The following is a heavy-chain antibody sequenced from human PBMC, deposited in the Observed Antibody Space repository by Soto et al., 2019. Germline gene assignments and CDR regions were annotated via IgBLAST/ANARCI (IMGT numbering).Heavy chain of an antibody. CDR2: ISGDGSRT. D-gene: IGHD2-15*01. CDR3: AKGCSRGDNCFYFDF. V-gene: IGHV3-30*18. Sequence: QVQLVESGGGLVQPGRSLRLSCVASGFTFSNDGMHWVRQAPGKGLEWVADISGDGSRTYYGDSVKGRFTISRDNSKNPLYLQMNSLRDEDTAVYYYAKGCSRGDNCFYFDFWGQGVLVTVSS. J-gene: IGHJ4*02. CDR1: GFTFSNDG.